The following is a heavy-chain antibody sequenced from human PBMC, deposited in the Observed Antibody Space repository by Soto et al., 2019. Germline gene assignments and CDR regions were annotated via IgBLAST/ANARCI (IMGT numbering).Heavy chain of an antibody. V-gene: IGHV3-73*01. CDR1: GFDCRGST. Sequence: PGGSLRLSCAGPGFDCRGSTIHWVPQSTGEGLEWAGRIRSKDNRYATAYPVSVKGRFFISTDDSKTTAYLQMNSLKIDDTAVYYCFRETYFSYHGMDVWGQGIRVTVSS. CDR3: FRETYFSYHGMDV. CDR2: IRSKDNRYAT. J-gene: IGHJ6*02.